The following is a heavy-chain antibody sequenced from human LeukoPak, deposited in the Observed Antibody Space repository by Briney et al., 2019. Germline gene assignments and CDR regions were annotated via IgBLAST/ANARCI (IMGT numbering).Heavy chain of an antibody. J-gene: IGHJ6*03. CDR3: ARGRPQRTVTTGYYRNYYYYMDV. D-gene: IGHD3-9*01. Sequence: PGGSLRLSCAASGFTFSSYEMNWVRQAPGKGLEWVSYISSSGSTIYYADSVKGRFTISRDNAKNSLYLQMNSLRAEDTAVYYCARGRPQRTVTTGYYRNYYYYMDVWGKGTTVTISS. CDR2: ISSSGSTI. CDR1: GFTFSSYE. V-gene: IGHV3-48*03.